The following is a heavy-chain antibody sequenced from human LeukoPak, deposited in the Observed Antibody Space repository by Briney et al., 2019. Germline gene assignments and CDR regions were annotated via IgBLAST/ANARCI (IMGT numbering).Heavy chain of an antibody. CDR3: ARTITGTTSFDY. D-gene: IGHD1-7*01. CDR1: GFTVSSNY. Sequence: GGSLRLSCAASGFTVSSNYMSWVRQAPGKGLEWVSVIYSGGSTYYADSVKGRFTISRDSSKNSLYLQMNSLRAEDTAVYYCARTITGTTSFDYWGQGTLVTVSS. CDR2: IYSGGST. J-gene: IGHJ4*02. V-gene: IGHV3-53*01.